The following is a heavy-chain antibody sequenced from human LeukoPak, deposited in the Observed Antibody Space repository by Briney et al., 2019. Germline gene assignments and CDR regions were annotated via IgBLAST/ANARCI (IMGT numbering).Heavy chain of an antibody. CDR1: GFTFSSHA. CDR2: ISYDGSNK. J-gene: IGHJ6*02. D-gene: IGHD6-13*01. CDR3: AREMTPGIAAAGPYYYYGMDV. V-gene: IGHV3-30*04. Sequence: GGSLRLSCAASGFTFSSHAMHWVRQAPGKGLEWVAVISYDGSNKYYADSVKGRFTISRDNSKNTLYLQMNSLRAEDTAVYYCAREMTPGIAAAGPYYYYGMDVWGQGTTVTVSS.